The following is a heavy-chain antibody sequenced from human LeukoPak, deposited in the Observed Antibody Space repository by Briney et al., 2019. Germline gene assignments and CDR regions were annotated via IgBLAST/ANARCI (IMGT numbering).Heavy chain of an antibody. V-gene: IGHV1-69*13. J-gene: IGHJ6*03. Sequence: ASVKASCKASGYTFTSYYMHWVRQAPGQGLEWMGGIIPIFGTANYAQKFQGRVTITADESTSTAYMELSSLRSEDTAVYYCASGSNSIYYYYMDVWGKGTTVTVSS. CDR3: ASGSNSIYYYYMDV. CDR2: IIPIFGTA. D-gene: IGHD4-11*01. CDR1: GYTFTSYY.